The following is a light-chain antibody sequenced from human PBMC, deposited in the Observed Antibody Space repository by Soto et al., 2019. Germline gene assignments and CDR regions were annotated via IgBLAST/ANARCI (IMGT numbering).Light chain of an antibody. J-gene: IGKJ4*01. V-gene: IGKV1-39*01. CDR2: AAS. CDR1: QSISSY. Sequence: DIQMTQSPSSLSASVGDGVTITCRASQSISSYLNWYQQKPGKAPQLLIYAASSLQSGVPSRFSGRGSGTDFTLTISSLQPEDFATYYCQQSYSTPPLTFGGGTKVEIK. CDR3: QQSYSTPPLT.